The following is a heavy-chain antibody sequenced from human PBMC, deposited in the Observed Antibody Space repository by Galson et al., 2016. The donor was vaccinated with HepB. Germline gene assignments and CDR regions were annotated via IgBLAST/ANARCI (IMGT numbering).Heavy chain of an antibody. D-gene: IGHD3-3*01. J-gene: IGHJ4*02. Sequence: SLRLSCAASGFSFDVYGMSWVRQVPGEGLEWVAGINWSGTVTGYADSVKDRFTISRDNTQNSLYLEVSSLRAEDTALYYCTRDLFDYWSGPEGYWGQGTLVTVSS. CDR1: GFSFDVYG. CDR2: INWSGTVT. CDR3: TRDLFDYWSGPEGY. V-gene: IGHV3-20*04.